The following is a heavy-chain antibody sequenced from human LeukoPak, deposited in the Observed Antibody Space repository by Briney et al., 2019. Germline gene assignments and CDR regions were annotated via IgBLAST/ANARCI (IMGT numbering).Heavy chain of an antibody. J-gene: IGHJ3*02. V-gene: IGHV1-58*02. Sequence: SVQVSCQASGFTFTSSAMQWVRPARGQRLEWIGWIVVGSGNTNYAQKFQERVTVTRDMSTSTAYMELSSLRSEDTAVYYCARMPQGIAAAGTSAFDIWGQGTMVTVSS. CDR3: ARMPQGIAAAGTSAFDI. D-gene: IGHD6-13*01. CDR1: GFTFTSSA. CDR2: IVVGSGNT.